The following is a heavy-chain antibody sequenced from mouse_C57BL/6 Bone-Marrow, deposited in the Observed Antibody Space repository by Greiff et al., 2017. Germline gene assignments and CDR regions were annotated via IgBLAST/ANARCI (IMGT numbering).Heavy chain of an antibody. CDR1: GYTFTGYW. Sequence: VNVVESGAELMQPGASVKLSCKATGYTFTGYWIEWVKQRPGPGLEWIGEILPGSGSTNSNEKFKGKATLTADTSSKPAYMQLSNLTTEDSAIYDCERGASYYGNMFAYWGQGTLVTVSA. CDR3: ERGASYYGNMFAY. V-gene: IGHV1-9*01. J-gene: IGHJ3*01. D-gene: IGHD2-1*01. CDR2: ILPGSGST.